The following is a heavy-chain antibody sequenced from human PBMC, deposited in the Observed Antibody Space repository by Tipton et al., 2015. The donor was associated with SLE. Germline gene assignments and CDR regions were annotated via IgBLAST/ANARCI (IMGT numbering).Heavy chain of an antibody. Sequence: SLRLSCVTSGFTVSHNYMIWVRQAPGRGLEWVSIIYSGGKTDYADSVKGRFTVSSDNSMNTLYLQMDNLRDGDTAVYYCARGEEGLGFWTGYYYYYYMDVWGKGTTVIVSS. CDR3: ARGEEGLGFWTGYYYYYYMDV. J-gene: IGHJ6*03. CDR1: GFTVSHNY. CDR2: IYSGGKT. D-gene: IGHD3/OR15-3a*01. V-gene: IGHV3-66*01.